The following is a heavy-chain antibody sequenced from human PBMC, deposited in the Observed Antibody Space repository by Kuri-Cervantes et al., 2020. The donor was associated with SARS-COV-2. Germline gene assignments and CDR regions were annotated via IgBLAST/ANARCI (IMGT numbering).Heavy chain of an antibody. CDR1: GYNFRTYW. J-gene: IGHJ4*02. D-gene: IGHD2/OR15-2a*01. CDR2: MHPGDSDI. CDR3: ARRSNIDGYYFDY. Sequence: GESLKISCKGSGYNFRTYWIGWVRQKPGKGLEWMGIMHPGDSDIRYSPSFQGQVTISAGKSISTAYLQWSSLKASDTAMYYCARRSNIDGYYFDYWGQGTLVTVSS. V-gene: IGHV5-51*01.